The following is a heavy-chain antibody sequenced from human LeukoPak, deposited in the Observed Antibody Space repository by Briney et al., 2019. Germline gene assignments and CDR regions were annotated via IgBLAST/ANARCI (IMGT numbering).Heavy chain of an antibody. Sequence: PSETLSLTCTVSGNSFGDYYWSWIRQPAGKGLEWIGRIYTSGSTTYNPSLKSRVTMSVDTSKSQFSLNLMSVTAADTAVYYCTRDTGTTGEVRFDPWGQGTLVTVSS. J-gene: IGHJ5*02. D-gene: IGHD4-17*01. V-gene: IGHV4-4*07. CDR3: TRDTGTTGEVRFDP. CDR2: IYTSGST. CDR1: GNSFGDYY.